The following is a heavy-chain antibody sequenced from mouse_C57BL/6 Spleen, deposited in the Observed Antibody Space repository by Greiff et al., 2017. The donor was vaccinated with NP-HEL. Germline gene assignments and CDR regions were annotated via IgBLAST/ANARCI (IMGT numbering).Heavy chain of an antibody. V-gene: IGHV1-9*01. J-gene: IGHJ4*01. CDR2: IIPGRVST. CDR3: ARAEHYAMDN. CDR1: GYTFTGYW. Sequence: VQLQQSGAELLKPGASVKLSCKATGYTFTGYWIAWVKPRPGHGLAWIGEIIPGRVSTNSNEKFKGNATFPADTSSNTAYMQLISLTTEDSAIDDGARAEHYAMDNWGQGTAGTVAS.